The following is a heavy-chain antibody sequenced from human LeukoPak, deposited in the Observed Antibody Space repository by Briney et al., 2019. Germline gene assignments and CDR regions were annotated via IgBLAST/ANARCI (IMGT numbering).Heavy chain of an antibody. CDR3: ARGLYNTYPEDY. D-gene: IGHD1-1*01. J-gene: IGHJ4*02. V-gene: IGHV1-2*02. Sequence: ASVKVSCKASGYIFTSYHMHWVRQAPGQGLEWMGWISPNTGATKYAQKFQGRVAMTRDTSISIAYMELSRLRSDDTAVYYCARGLYNTYPEDYWGQGTLVTVSS. CDR1: GYIFTSYH. CDR2: ISPNTGAT.